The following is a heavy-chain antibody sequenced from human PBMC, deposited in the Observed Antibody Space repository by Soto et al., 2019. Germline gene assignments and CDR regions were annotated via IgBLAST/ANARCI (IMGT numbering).Heavy chain of an antibody. J-gene: IGHJ4*02. Sequence: GGSLRLSCAASGFTFSDYYMSWIRQAPGKGLEWVSYISSSGSTIYYADSVKGRFTISRDNAKNSLYLQMNSLRAEDTAVYYCARKFAQLVPHFDYWGQGTLVTVSS. CDR2: ISSSGSTI. D-gene: IGHD6-13*01. V-gene: IGHV3-11*01. CDR1: GFTFSDYY. CDR3: ARKFAQLVPHFDY.